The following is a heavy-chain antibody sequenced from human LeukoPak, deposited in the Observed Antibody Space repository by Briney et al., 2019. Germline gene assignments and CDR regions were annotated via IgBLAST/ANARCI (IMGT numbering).Heavy chain of an antibody. Sequence: GASVKVSCKASGYTFTSYGISWVRQAPGQGLEWMGRISAYNGNTNYAQKLQGRVTMTRDTSTSTGYMELRSLRSDDTAVYYCTRGTWNGDYYYYGMDVWGQGTTVTVSS. J-gene: IGHJ6*02. D-gene: IGHD2-8*01. V-gene: IGHV1-18*01. CDR1: GYTFTSYG. CDR3: TRGTWNGDYYYYGMDV. CDR2: ISAYNGNT.